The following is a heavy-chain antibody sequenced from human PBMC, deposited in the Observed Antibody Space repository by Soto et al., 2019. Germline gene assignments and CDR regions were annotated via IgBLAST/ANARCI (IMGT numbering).Heavy chain of an antibody. D-gene: IGHD1-1*01. J-gene: IGHJ5*02. CDR2: SSGSDGRT. Sequence: EVQILESGGGLAQPGGSLRLSCVASGFRFSDSAMNWVRQAPGKGLAWVSVSSGSDGRTYYGDSVKGRFIISRDNSENTLYLDMNTLRVDDTGCCFCAKSINIHWQYWFHPWGHGTLVPVAS. V-gene: IGHV3-23*01. CDR3: AKSINIHWQYWFHP. CDR1: GFRFSDSA.